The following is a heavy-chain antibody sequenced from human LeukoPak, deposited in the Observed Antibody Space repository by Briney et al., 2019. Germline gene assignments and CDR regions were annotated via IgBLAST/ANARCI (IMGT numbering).Heavy chain of an antibody. CDR1: GYTFVDFD. Sequence: ASVKVSCKASGYTFVDFDINWVRQVAGQGLEWMGWINPSSGGTNYAQKFQGRVTMTGDTSISTAYMELSRLSSDDTAVYFCAGRPDTSMVAIFDYWGQGTLVTISS. V-gene: IGHV1-2*02. J-gene: IGHJ4*02. CDR3: AGRPDTSMVAIFDY. CDR2: INPSSGGT. D-gene: IGHD5-18*01.